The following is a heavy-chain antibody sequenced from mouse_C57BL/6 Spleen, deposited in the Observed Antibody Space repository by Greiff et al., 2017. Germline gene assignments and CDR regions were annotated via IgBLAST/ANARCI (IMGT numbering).Heavy chain of an antibody. CDR1: GYTFTDYE. Sequence: QVHVKQSGAELVRPGASVTLSCKASGYTFTDYEMHWVKQTPVHGLEWIGAIDPETGGTAYNQKFKGKAILTADKSSSTAYMELRSLTSEDSAVYYCTRPVVATGAMDYWGQGTSVTVSS. D-gene: IGHD1-1*01. J-gene: IGHJ4*01. V-gene: IGHV1-15*01. CDR3: TRPVVATGAMDY. CDR2: IDPETGGT.